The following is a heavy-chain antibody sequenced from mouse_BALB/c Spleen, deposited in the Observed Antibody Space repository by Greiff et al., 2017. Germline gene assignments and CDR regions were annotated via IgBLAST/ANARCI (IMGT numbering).Heavy chain of an antibody. J-gene: IGHJ2*01. V-gene: IGHV1-7*01. CDR3: ARREREYYFDY. CDR1: GYTFTSYW. CDR2: INPSTGYT. Sequence: VKLQESGAELAKPGASVKMSCKASGYTFTSYWMHWVKQRPGQGLEWIGYINPSTGYTEYNQKFKDKATLTADKSSSTAYMQLSSLTSEDSAVYYCARREREYYFDYWGQGTTLTVSS.